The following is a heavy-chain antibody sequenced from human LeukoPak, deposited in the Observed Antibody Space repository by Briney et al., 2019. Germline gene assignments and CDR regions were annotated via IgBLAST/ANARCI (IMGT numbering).Heavy chain of an antibody. D-gene: IGHD2-2*01. CDR3: ARAPYCTSTSCYAGYYYYYHMDV. CDR1: GYTFTSHG. J-gene: IGHJ6*03. V-gene: IGHV1-18*01. CDR2: ISAYNGRT. Sequence: ASVTLSCKASGYTFTSHGISWVRQAPGQGLEWMGWISAYNGRTNYAQNLQGRVTTTTETSTNTAYMELRSLRSDDTAVYYCARAPYCTSTSCYAGYYYYYHMDVWGKGT.